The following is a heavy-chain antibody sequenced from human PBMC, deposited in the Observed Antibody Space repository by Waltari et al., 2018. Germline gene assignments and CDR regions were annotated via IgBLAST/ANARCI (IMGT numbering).Heavy chain of an antibody. J-gene: IGHJ4*02. CDR3: ARRKYNWNYAVPGPFDY. CDR2: INPNSGGT. D-gene: IGHD1-7*01. Sequence: QVQLVQSGAEVKKPGASVKVSCKASGYTFTGYYMHWVRQAPGQGLEWMGRINPNSGGTNYAQKFQGRVTMTRDTSISTAYMELSRLRSDDTAVYYCARRKYNWNYAVPGPFDYWGQGTLVTVSS. CDR1: GYTFTGYY. V-gene: IGHV1-2*06.